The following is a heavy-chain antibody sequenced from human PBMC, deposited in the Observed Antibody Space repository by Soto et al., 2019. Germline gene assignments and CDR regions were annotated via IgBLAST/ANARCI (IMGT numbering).Heavy chain of an antibody. CDR2: ISYDGSDK. V-gene: IGHV3-30*09. Sequence: VQLVESGGGEVQPGRSLRLSCAASGFTYTDFALHWVRHAPGKGLEWVAIISYDGSDKYYADSVKGRFAISRDNPKNTLYLEMNSLRPEDTAVYFCARRAWDSYYAIDVWGQGTTVTVFS. D-gene: IGHD3-22*01. CDR3: ARRAWDSYYAIDV. CDR1: GFTYTDFA. J-gene: IGHJ6*02.